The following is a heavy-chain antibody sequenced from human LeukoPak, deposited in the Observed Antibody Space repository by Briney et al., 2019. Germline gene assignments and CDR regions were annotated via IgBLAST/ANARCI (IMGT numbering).Heavy chain of an antibody. CDR1: GFTFGSYS. Sequence: GGSLRLSCAASGFTFGSYSLNWVRQAPGKGLEWVASISSTSSYTHYADSLKGRFTISRDNAKNSLYLQMNSLRAEDTAVFYCARGHRSSDGFDIWGQGTMVTVSS. CDR3: ARGHRSSDGFDI. CDR2: ISSTSSYT. V-gene: IGHV3-21*01. D-gene: IGHD2-15*01. J-gene: IGHJ3*02.